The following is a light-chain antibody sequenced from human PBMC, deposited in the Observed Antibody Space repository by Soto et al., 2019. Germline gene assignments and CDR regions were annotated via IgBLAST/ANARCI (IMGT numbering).Light chain of an antibody. V-gene: IGLV2-14*03. CDR1: SSDVGGYNY. J-gene: IGLJ2*01. CDR2: DVS. CDR3: SSYTRSSTLV. Sequence: QSALTQPASVSGSPGQSITISCTGTSSDVGGYNYVSWYQQHPDKSPRLMIYDVSNRPSGVSNRFSASKSGSTASLSISGLQAEDEADYYCSSYTRSSTLVFGGGTKLTV.